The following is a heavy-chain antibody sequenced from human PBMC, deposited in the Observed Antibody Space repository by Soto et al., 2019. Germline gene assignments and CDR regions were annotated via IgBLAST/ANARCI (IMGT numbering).Heavy chain of an antibody. CDR1: GGSISSSSYY. Sequence: QLQLQESGPGLVKPSETLSLTCTVSGGSISSSSYYWGWIRQPPGKGLEWIGSIYYSGSTYYNPSLKSRVTISVDTSKNQFSLKLSSVTAADTAVYYCARHHTYYDSSGYFGFFDYWGQGTLVTVSS. CDR2: IYYSGST. V-gene: IGHV4-39*01. CDR3: ARHHTYYDSSGYFGFFDY. D-gene: IGHD3-22*01. J-gene: IGHJ4*02.